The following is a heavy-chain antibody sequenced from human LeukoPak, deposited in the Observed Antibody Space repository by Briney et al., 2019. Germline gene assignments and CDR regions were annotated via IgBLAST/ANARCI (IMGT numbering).Heavy chain of an antibody. CDR3: ARDNPVAGNRGIDY. Sequence: PSETLSLTCTVSGGSISSYYWSWIRQPAGKGLEWLGRIYTTGSSNYNPSLKSRVTMSVDTSKNQFSLKLSSVTAADTAVYYCARDNPVAGNRGIDYRGQGTLVTVSS. V-gene: IGHV4-4*07. D-gene: IGHD6-19*01. J-gene: IGHJ4*02. CDR2: IYTTGSS. CDR1: GGSISSYY.